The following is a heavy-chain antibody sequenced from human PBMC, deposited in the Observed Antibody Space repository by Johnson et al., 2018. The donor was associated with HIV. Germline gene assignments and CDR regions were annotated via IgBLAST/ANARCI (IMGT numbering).Heavy chain of an antibody. CDR3: AKDCGRWLQSDAFDI. Sequence: QVQLVESGGGVVQPGRSLRLSCAASGFTFSSYAMHWVRQAPGKGLEWVAVISYDGSNKYYADSVKGRFTISRDNSKNTLYQQMNSLRAEDTAVYYCAKDCGRWLQSDAFDIWGQGTMVTVSS. CDR2: ISYDGSNK. V-gene: IGHV3-30*04. D-gene: IGHD5-24*01. CDR1: GFTFSSYA. J-gene: IGHJ3*02.